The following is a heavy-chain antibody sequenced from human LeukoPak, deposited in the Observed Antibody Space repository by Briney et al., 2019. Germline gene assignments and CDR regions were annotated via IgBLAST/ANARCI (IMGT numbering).Heavy chain of an antibody. J-gene: IGHJ4*02. D-gene: IGHD2-15*01. V-gene: IGHV3-23*01. Sequence: HPGGSLRLSCAASGFTFSSYAMSWVRQAPGKGLEWVSAISGSGGSTYYADSVKGRFTISRDNAKNSLYLQMNSLRAEDTAVYYCARQYCSGGSCLTYFDYWGQGTLVTVSS. CDR1: GFTFSSYA. CDR2: ISGSGGST. CDR3: ARQYCSGGSCLTYFDY.